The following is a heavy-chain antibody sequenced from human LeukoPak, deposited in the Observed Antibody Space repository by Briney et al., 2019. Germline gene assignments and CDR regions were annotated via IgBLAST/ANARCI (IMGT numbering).Heavy chain of an antibody. CDR2: VSGSGLST. V-gene: IGHV3-23*01. CDR1: GFTFSGYA. Sequence: GGSLRLSCGAAGFTFSGYAMSWVRQAPGKGLEWVSAVSGSGLSTYYADSVKGRFTISRDNSKNTLYLQMNSVRAEDTAVYYCAKYPGGGSYYGYHDYWGQGTLVTVSS. D-gene: IGHD1-26*01. J-gene: IGHJ4*02. CDR3: AKYPGGGSYYGYHDY.